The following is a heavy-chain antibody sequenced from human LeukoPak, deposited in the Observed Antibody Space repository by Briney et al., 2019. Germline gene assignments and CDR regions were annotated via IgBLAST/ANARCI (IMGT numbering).Heavy chain of an antibody. CDR2: IRYDGSNK. J-gene: IGHJ4*02. CDR3: AKDRGNMGFAVDY. CDR1: GFTFSSYG. V-gene: IGHV3-30*02. Sequence: PGGSLRLSCAASGFTFSSYGMHWVRQAPGEGLEWAAFIRYDGSNKYYADSVKGRFTISRDNSKNTLYLQMNSLRAEDTAVYYCAKDRGNMGFAVDYWGQGTLVTVSS. D-gene: IGHD4-23*01.